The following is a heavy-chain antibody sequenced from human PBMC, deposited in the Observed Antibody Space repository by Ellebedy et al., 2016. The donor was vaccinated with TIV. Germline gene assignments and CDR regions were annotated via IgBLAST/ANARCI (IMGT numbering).Heavy chain of an antibody. D-gene: IGHD2-21*02. J-gene: IGHJ5*02. V-gene: IGHV4-38-2*02. CDR3: ATGAYCGGDCYSTNWFDP. Sequence: MPSETLSLTCTVPGYFISSGYYWGWIRPPPGKALDWIGSIYHSGSTYYNPSLKSRVTISVDTSKNQFSLKLSSVTAADTAVYYCATGAYCGGDCYSTNWFDPWGQGTLVTVSS. CDR2: IYHSGST. CDR1: GYFISSGYY.